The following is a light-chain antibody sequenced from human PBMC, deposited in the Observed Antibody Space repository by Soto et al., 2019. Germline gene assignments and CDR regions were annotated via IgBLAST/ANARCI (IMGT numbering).Light chain of an antibody. CDR1: SGDIGDYKY. CDR3: SSYTSTNFVI. Sequence: QSALTQPASVSGSPGQSITISCTGSSGDIGDYKYVSWYKQHPGKAPKLMIYDVSNRPSGVSNRFSGSKSGNTASLTISGRQAEDEADYYCSSYTSTNFVIFGGGTKVTVL. J-gene: IGLJ2*01. CDR2: DVS. V-gene: IGLV2-14*03.